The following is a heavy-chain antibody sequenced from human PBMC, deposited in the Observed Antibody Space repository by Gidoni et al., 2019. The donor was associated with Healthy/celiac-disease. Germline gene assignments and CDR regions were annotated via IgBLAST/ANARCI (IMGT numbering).Heavy chain of an antibody. D-gene: IGHD6-6*01. CDR1: GGSISRGGYY. Sequence: QVQLQESGPGLVKPSQTPSLLCPVSGGSISRGGYYWSWIRQHPEKGLEWIGYIYYSGSTYYNPSLKSRVTISVDTSKNQFSLKLSSVTAADTAVYYCARESEYLYFDPWGQGTLVTVSS. V-gene: IGHV4-31*03. J-gene: IGHJ5*02. CDR3: ARESEYLYFDP. CDR2: IYYSGST.